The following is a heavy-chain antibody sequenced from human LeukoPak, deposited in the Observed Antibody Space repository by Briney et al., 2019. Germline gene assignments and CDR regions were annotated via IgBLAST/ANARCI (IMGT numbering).Heavy chain of an antibody. Sequence: GGSLRLSCAASGFTFCCYWMSWVRQAPGKGLEWVANIKQDGSEKYYVDSVKGRFTISRDNAKNSLYLQMNSLRAEDTAVYYCARGAYGEYAPFDYWGQGTLVTVSS. V-gene: IGHV3-7*01. CDR3: ARGAYGEYAPFDY. CDR2: IKQDGSEK. D-gene: IGHD4-17*01. J-gene: IGHJ4*02. CDR1: GFTFCCYW.